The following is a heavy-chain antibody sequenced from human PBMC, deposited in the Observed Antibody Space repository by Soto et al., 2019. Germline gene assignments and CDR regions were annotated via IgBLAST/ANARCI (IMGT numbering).Heavy chain of an antibody. CDR3: VRDGTKTLRDWFDP. D-gene: IGHD1-1*01. CDR2: IYATGTT. CDR1: GASISGVY. J-gene: IGHJ5*02. Sequence: SETLSLTCTVSGASISGVYWSWIRKSAGKGLEWIGRIYATGTTDYNPSLKSRVMMSVDTSKQQFSLKLRSVTAADTAVYYCVRDGTKTLRDWFDPWGQGISATVSS. V-gene: IGHV4-4*07.